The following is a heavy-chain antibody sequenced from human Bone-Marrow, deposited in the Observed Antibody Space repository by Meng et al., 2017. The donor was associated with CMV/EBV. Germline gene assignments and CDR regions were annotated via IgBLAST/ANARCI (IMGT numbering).Heavy chain of an antibody. CDR3: ARVVPAAIGGWY. D-gene: IGHD2-2*01. Sequence: GESLKISCSASGFTFSSYAMTWVRQAPGKGLEWVSTVSGSGGSTYYADSVKGRFTISRDNSRNTLYLQMSSLRADDTAVYYCARVVPAAIGGWYWGQGTLVTVSS. J-gene: IGHJ4*02. CDR2: VSGSGGST. CDR1: GFTFSSYA. V-gene: IGHV3-23*01.